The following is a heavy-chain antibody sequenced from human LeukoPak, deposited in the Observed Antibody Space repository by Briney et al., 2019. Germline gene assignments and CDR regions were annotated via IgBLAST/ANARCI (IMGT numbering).Heavy chain of an antibody. CDR2: ISSGSTYI. Sequence: GGSLGLSCAASGFTFSSYSMNWVRQAPGKGLEWVSSISSGSTYIYYADSVKGRFTISRDNAKNSLYLQMNSLRAEDTAVYYCAREGRIYCSSTSCHFDYWGQGTLVTVSS. V-gene: IGHV3-21*01. CDR1: GFTFSSYS. D-gene: IGHD2-2*01. J-gene: IGHJ4*02. CDR3: AREGRIYCSSTSCHFDY.